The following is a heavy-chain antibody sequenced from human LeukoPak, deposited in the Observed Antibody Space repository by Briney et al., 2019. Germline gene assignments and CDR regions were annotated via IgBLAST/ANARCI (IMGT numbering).Heavy chain of an antibody. Sequence: ASVKVSCKTSGYIFTNYGITWVRQAPGQGLEWMGWINTNNGNTKYAQKFRGRVTMTTDTSTTTAYMELRSLRSDDTAVYYCARGGVVPATVVNWFGPWGQGTLVTVSS. CDR2: INTNNGNT. CDR3: ARGGVVPATVVNWFGP. D-gene: IGHD2-2*01. CDR1: GYIFTNYG. V-gene: IGHV1-18*01. J-gene: IGHJ5*02.